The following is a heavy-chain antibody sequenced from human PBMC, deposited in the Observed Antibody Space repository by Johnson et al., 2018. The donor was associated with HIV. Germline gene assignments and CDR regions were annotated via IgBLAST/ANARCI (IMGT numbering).Heavy chain of an antibody. Sequence: QVQLVESGGGVVQPGRSLRLSCAASGFTFSSYGMNWVRQAPGKGLEWVAVISDDGSDKYYADSVKGRFTISRDNSKNTLYLQMNSLRAEDTAVYYCAGARAEDAFDIWGQGTMVTVSS. CDR2: ISDDGSDK. CDR1: GFTFSSYG. J-gene: IGHJ3*02. V-gene: IGHV3-30*03. D-gene: IGHD1-26*01. CDR3: AGARAEDAFDI.